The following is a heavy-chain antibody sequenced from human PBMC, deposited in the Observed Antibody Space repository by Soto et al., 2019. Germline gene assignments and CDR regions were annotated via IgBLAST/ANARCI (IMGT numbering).Heavy chain of an antibody. D-gene: IGHD4-4*01. CDR1: GFTFTSFG. V-gene: IGHV3-30*18. CDR2: VSYDGIDE. Sequence: GGSLRLSCAASGFTFTSFGIHWVRQAPGKGLEWVAVVSYDGIDENYADSVKGRFSISRDNSKNTVYLQMNSLRGEDTAVYYCAKDRSNYLSVWGQGTTVTVSS. J-gene: IGHJ6*02. CDR3: AKDRSNYLSV.